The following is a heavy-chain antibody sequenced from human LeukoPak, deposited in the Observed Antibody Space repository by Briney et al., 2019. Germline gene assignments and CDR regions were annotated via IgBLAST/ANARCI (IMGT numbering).Heavy chain of an antibody. CDR1: GYSFFSFG. CDR3: ARWNLGTYGSVDH. V-gene: IGHV1-18*01. D-gene: IGHD3-10*01. Sequence: GASVKVSCKASGYSFFSFGISWVRQAPGQGLEWMGWISGYNGDTNYAQKFQGRVTMTTDTSTSTAYMELRSLRSDDTAVYYCARWNLGTYGSVDHWGQGTPVTVSS. J-gene: IGHJ4*02. CDR2: ISGYNGDT.